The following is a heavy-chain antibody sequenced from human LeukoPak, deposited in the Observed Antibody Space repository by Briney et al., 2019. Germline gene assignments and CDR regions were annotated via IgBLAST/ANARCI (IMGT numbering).Heavy chain of an antibody. CDR2: IIPIFGTP. Sequence: SVKVSCKASGGTFSSYAISWVRQAPGQGLEWMGGIIPIFGTPHYAQKFQGRVTITADESTSTAYMELSSLRSEDTAVYYCARFDYGDYQFDYWGQGTLVTVSS. V-gene: IGHV1-69*13. D-gene: IGHD4-17*01. J-gene: IGHJ4*02. CDR3: ARFDYGDYQFDY. CDR1: GGTFSSYA.